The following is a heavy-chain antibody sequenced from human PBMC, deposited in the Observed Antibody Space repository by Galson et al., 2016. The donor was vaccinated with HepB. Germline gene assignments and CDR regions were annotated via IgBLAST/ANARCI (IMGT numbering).Heavy chain of an antibody. J-gene: IGHJ6*02. Sequence: SLRLSCATSGFTFGDYALSWVRQAPGKGLEWVGFIRRKVYGGTTEYAASVKGRFTISRDDSRSIAYLQMNSLKTEDTALYYCARDTSSGWSLSYYYCGMDVWGQGTTVTVSS. V-gene: IGHV3-49*04. CDR2: IRRKVYGGTT. CDR1: GFTFGDYA. D-gene: IGHD6-19*01. CDR3: ARDTSSGWSLSYYYCGMDV.